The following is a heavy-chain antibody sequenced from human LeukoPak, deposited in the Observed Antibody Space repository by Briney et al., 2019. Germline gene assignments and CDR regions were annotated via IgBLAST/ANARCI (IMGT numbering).Heavy chain of an antibody. J-gene: IGHJ4*02. D-gene: IGHD3-22*01. Sequence: GGTLRLSCAASGFTFSSYDMSWVRQAPGKGLEWVSGISSNGGSTYYADSVKGRFTISRDNSKNTLYLQMNSLRAEDTAVYYCARSVVKADYWGQGTLVTVSS. CDR3: ARSVVKADY. V-gene: IGHV3-23*01. CDR2: ISSNGGST. CDR1: GFTFSSYD.